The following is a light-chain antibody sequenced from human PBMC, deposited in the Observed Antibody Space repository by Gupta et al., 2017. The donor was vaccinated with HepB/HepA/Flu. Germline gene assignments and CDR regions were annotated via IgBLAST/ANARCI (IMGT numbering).Light chain of an antibody. V-gene: IGLV3-1*01. CDR2: QDK. Sequence: IYQDKKRPSGIPDRFSGSNSGNTATLTISGTQATDEADYYCQTWDADTGVFGAGTRVTVL. J-gene: IGLJ1*01. CDR3: QTWDADTGV.